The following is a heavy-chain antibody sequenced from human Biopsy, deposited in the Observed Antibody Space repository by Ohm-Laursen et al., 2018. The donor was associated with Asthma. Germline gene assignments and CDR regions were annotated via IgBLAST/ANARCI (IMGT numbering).Heavy chain of an antibody. V-gene: IGHV3-30-3*01. CDR3: ARDAWELQKPYAYYFDY. Sequence: SLRLSCTASGFTFSSYAMHWVRQAPGKGLEWVAVISYDGSNKYYADSVKGRFTVSRDNSKNTLYLQMNSLRAEDTAVYYCARDAWELQKPYAYYFDYWGQGTLVTVSS. D-gene: IGHD1-26*01. CDR2: ISYDGSNK. CDR1: GFTFSSYA. J-gene: IGHJ4*02.